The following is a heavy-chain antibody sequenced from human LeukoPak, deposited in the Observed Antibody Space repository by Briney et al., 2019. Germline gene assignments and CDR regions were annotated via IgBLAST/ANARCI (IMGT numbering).Heavy chain of an antibody. CDR1: GGSFSDSY. Sequence: ETLSLTCAVYGGSFSDSYWTWIRQRPGKGLEWVSVIYSGGSTFYSTSVRARFTISRDKSKNTVYLQMSRLRADDTALYYCVRDRLYDVSGYYDFWGQGTLVSVSS. CDR2: IYSGGST. CDR3: VRDRLYDVSGYYDF. D-gene: IGHD3-22*01. V-gene: IGHV3-66*01. J-gene: IGHJ4*02.